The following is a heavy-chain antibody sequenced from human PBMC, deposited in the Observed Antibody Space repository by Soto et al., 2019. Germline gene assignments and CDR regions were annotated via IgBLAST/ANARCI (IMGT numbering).Heavy chain of an antibody. V-gene: IGHV4-34*08. D-gene: IGHD6-6*01. CDR2: INHRGTT. CDR3: ARSVGSSSEYYFDN. J-gene: IGHJ4*02. CDR1: GLTFIGYY. Sequence: PSETLSLTCAFYGLTFIGYYWNWLRQPPGKGLEWIGEINHRGTTSYSPSLKSRVTMSVDTSKNQISLKLNSVTAADTAVYYCARSVGSSSEYYFDNWGQGTPVTVSS.